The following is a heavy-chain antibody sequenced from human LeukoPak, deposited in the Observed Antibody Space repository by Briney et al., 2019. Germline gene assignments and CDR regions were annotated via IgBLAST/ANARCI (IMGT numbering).Heavy chain of an antibody. J-gene: IGHJ3*02. D-gene: IGHD3-22*01. CDR3: ARRVYYYDSSGNGQDAFDI. CDR2: IYTSGST. V-gene: IGHV4-4*07. Sequence: TSETLSLTCTVSGASIRSFYWSWIRQSAGKGLGWIGRIYTSGSTNYNPSLKSRVTISVDTSKNQFSLKLSSVTAADTAVYYCARRVYYYDSSGNGQDAFDIWGQGTMVTVSS. CDR1: GASIRSFY.